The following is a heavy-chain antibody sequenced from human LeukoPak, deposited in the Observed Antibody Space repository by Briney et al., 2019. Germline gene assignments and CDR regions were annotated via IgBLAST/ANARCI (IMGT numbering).Heavy chain of an antibody. CDR1: GFTSIAYA. J-gene: IGHJ3*02. V-gene: IGHV3-23*01. Sequence: GGSLRLSCVGSGFTSIAYALTWARQAPGKGLEWVSAISGSGGSTYYADSVKGRFTISRDNSKNTLYLQMNSLRAEDTAVYYCAMKYYYGSGSDSDDAFDIWGQGQWSPSLQ. CDR3: AMKYYYGSGSDSDDAFDI. D-gene: IGHD3-10*01. CDR2: ISGSGGST.